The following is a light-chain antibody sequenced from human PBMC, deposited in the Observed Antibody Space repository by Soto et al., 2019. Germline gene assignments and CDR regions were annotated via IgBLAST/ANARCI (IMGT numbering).Light chain of an antibody. CDR3: QQAYSTSRT. V-gene: IGKV1-39*01. J-gene: IGKJ1*01. CDR1: QSISNF. Sequence: DIQMTQSPSSLSASVGDRVTLTCRSSQSISNFLNWYQQRPGKAPKPLIYAASNLQSGVPSRFSGSGSGTEFTLTISSLQPEDFATYYCQQAYSTSRTFGQGTMVAIK. CDR2: AAS.